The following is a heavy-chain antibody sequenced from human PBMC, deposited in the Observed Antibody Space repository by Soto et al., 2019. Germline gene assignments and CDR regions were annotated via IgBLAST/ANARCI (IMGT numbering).Heavy chain of an antibody. CDR3: ASAAGPYYDFWSGYSLAY. CDR2: IYYSGST. Sequence: ETLSLTCTVSGGSISSYYWSWIRQPPGKGLEWIGYIYYSGSTNYNPSLKSRVTISVDTSKNQFSLKLSSVTAADTAVYYCASAAGPYYDFWSGYSLAYWGQGTLVTVSS. J-gene: IGHJ4*02. D-gene: IGHD3-3*01. V-gene: IGHV4-59*01. CDR1: GGSISSYY.